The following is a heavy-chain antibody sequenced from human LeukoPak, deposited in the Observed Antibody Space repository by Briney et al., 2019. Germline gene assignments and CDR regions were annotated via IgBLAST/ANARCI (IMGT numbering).Heavy chain of an antibody. CDR1: GYTFTSYY. V-gene: IGHV1-18*04. J-gene: IGHJ6*03. CDR3: ARAVLVWFGELASYYMDV. D-gene: IGHD3-10*01. Sequence: ASVKVSCKASGYTFTSYYMHWVRQAPGQGLEWMGWISAYNGNTNYAQKLQGRVTMTTDTSTSTAYMELRSLRSDDTAVYYCARAVLVWFGELASYYMDVWGKGTTVTVSS. CDR2: ISAYNGNT.